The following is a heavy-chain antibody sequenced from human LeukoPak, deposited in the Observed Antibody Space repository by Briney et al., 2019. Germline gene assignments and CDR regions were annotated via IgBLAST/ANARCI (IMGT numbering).Heavy chain of an antibody. Sequence: SETLSLTCTVSGGSIISYYWTWIRQPAGKGLEWIGRIYTSDNTNYNPSLKSRVTMSIDTSKNQFSLKLSSVTAADTAVYYCARDDSSRAWDYWGQGTLVAVSS. J-gene: IGHJ4*02. V-gene: IGHV4-4*07. CDR1: GGSIISYY. D-gene: IGHD6-6*01. CDR2: IYTSDNT. CDR3: ARDDSSRAWDY.